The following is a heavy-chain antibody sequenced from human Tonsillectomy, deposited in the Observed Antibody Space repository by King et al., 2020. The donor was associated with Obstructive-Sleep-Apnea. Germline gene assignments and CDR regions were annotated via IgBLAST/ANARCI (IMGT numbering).Heavy chain of an antibody. CDR2: IYYSGST. V-gene: IGHV4-39*07. D-gene: IGHD4-17*01. J-gene: IGHJ4*02. CDR3: ARDETVTIDY. CDR1: GGSISSSSYY. Sequence: LQLQESGPGLVKPSETLSLTCTVSGGSISSSSYYWGWIRQPPGKGLWWIGSIYYSGSTYYNPSLKSRVTISVDTSKNQFSLKLSSVTAADTAVYYCARDETVTIDYWGQGTLVTVSS.